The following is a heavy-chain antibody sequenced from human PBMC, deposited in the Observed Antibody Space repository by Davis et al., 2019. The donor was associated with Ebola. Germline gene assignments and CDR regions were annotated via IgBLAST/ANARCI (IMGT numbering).Heavy chain of an antibody. V-gene: IGHV4-59*01. CDR3: ARYFDWLGFDY. CDR1: GGSISNYY. D-gene: IGHD3-9*01. Sequence: SETLSLTCTVSGGSISNYYWSWIRQPPGKGLEWIGYIYSTGGTEYNPSLKTRVMMSVDTSKNQFSLKLRSVTAADTAVYYCARYFDWLGFDYWGQGTLVTVSS. CDR2: IYSTGGT. J-gene: IGHJ4*02.